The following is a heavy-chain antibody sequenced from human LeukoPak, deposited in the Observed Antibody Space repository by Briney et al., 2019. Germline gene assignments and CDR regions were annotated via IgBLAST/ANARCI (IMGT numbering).Heavy chain of an antibody. J-gene: IGHJ4*02. CDR3: ARVPTYPMIAATGTGGGDY. CDR1: GYTFTSYD. V-gene: IGHV1-8*01. CDR2: MNPNSGNT. Sequence: ASVKVSCKASGYTFTSYDINWVRRATGQGLEWMGWMNPNSGNTGFAQKFQGRVTMTRNTSISTAYMELSSLRSEDTAVYYCARVPTYPMIAATGTGGGDYWGQGTLVTVSS. D-gene: IGHD6-13*01.